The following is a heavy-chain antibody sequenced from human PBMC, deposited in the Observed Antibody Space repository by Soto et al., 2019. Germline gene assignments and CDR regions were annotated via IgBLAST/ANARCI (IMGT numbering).Heavy chain of an antibody. J-gene: IGHJ5*02. Sequence: GAAVRGSCAAAGYTFITEHIHWVRPAHGQSLEWMGWINAGNGDRKYSQKFQGRVTITRDTSASTAYMELSSLKPSDTAIYYCARHGNQCSGTGCYTFWFDPWGQGTLVTVSA. V-gene: IGHV1-3*01. CDR2: INAGNGDR. D-gene: IGHD3-10*02. CDR3: ARHGNQCSGTGCYTFWFDP. CDR1: GYTFITEH.